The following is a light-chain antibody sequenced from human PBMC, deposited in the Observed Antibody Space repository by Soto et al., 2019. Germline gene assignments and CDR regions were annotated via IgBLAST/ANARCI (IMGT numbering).Light chain of an antibody. J-gene: IGLJ1*01. CDR3: SSHAGSDDPIV. Sequence: QSALTQPPSASGSPGQSVTISCTGTSSDVGGYPFVSWYQQHPGKAPKVLIYDVNNRPPGVPDRFSGSKSGNTASLTVSGLQAEDEADYYRSSHAGSDDPIVFGTGTKVTVL. CDR2: DVN. CDR1: SSDVGGYPF. V-gene: IGLV2-8*01.